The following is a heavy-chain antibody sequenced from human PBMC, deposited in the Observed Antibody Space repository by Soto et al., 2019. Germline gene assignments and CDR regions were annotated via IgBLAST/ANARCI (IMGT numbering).Heavy chain of an antibody. CDR1: GGSISSYY. D-gene: IGHD5-18*01. J-gene: IGHJ5*02. V-gene: IGHV4-59*08. CDR3: ARHGATAMVKGNWFDP. CDR2: IYYSGST. Sequence: SETLSLTCTVSGGSISSYYWSWIRQPPGKGLEWIGYIYYSGSTNYNPSLKSRVTISVDTSKNQFSLKLSSVTAADTAVYYCARHGATAMVKGNWFDPWGQGTLVTVSS.